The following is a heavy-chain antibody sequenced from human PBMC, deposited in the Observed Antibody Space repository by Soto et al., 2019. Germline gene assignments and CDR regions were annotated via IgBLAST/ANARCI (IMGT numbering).Heavy chain of an antibody. CDR1: GYTFTSYA. D-gene: IGHD2-2*02. V-gene: IGHV1-3*01. J-gene: IGHJ5*02. Sequence: ASVKVSCKASGYTFTSYAMHWVLQAPGQRLEWMGWINASNGNTKYSQKFQGRVTITRDTSASTAYMELSSLRSEDTAVYYCARARGVVPAAISYWFDPWGQGTLVTVSS. CDR2: INASNGNT. CDR3: ARARGVVPAAISYWFDP.